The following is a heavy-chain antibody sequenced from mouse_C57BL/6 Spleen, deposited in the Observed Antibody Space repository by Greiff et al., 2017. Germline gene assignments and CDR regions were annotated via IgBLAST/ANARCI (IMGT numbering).Heavy chain of an antibody. CDR2: IYPGSGST. CDR1: GYTFTSYW. Sequence: VQLQQPGAELVKPGASVKMSCKASGYTFTSYWITWVKQRPGQGLEWIGDIYPGSGSTNYNEKFKGKATLTVDTASSTAYLQLSSLTSEDSAVYYCARYDYGPQGYWGQGTTLTVSS. J-gene: IGHJ2*01. D-gene: IGHD2-4*01. CDR3: ARYDYGPQGY. V-gene: IGHV1-55*01.